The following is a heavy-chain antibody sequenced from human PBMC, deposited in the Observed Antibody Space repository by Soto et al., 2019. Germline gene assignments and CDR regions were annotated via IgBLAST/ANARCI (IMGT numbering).Heavy chain of an antibody. D-gene: IGHD3-9*01. Sequence: PSETLSLTCTVSGGSISSYYWSWIRQPPGKGLEWIGSIYYSGSTNYNPSLKSRVTITVDTSKNQFSQKLRSVTAADTAVYYCARGPRWADWYRPNYYYYGRDVWGQGTRVTFSS. CDR1: GGSISSYY. J-gene: IGHJ6*02. CDR2: IYYSGST. CDR3: ARGPRWADWYRPNYYYYGRDV. V-gene: IGHV4-59*12.